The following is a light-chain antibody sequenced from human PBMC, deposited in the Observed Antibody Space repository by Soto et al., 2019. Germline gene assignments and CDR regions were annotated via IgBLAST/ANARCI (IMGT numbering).Light chain of an antibody. CDR3: QQHISWPLT. J-gene: IGKJ4*01. Sequence: EIVLTQSPGTLSLSPGERATLSCRVSQSVSNNYLAWYQQKPGQAPRLLVYDASNRATGIPTRFSGSGSGTDFTLTISNLEPEDFAVYYCQQHISWPLTFGGGTKVDIK. CDR1: QSVSNNY. CDR2: DAS. V-gene: IGKV3-11*01.